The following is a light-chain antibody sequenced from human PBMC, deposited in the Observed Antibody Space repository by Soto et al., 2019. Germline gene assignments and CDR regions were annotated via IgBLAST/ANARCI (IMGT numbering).Light chain of an antibody. CDR1: HSVNSH. Sequence: MMMTQSPATLSVSPGERVTLSCRTSHSVNSHVAWYQQKPGQAPRLLLYGASTRATGIPVRFSGSGFGTEFTLTMSSLQSEDCAVYFCQQYKNWPLFGQGTRLEIK. J-gene: IGKJ5*01. CDR2: GAS. CDR3: QQYKNWPL. V-gene: IGKV3-15*01.